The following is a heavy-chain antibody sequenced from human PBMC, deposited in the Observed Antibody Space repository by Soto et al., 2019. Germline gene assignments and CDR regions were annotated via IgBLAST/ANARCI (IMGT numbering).Heavy chain of an antibody. J-gene: IGHJ5*02. CDR2: INLXGST. CDR3: AIGCPEWGSGRTQNWFDP. V-gene: IGHV4-34*01. Sequence: SETLSLTCAVYGGTFSGYYWSWIRQPPGKGLEWIGEINLXGSTNYNPSLKSRVTISVDTSKNQFSLKLSSLTAADTAVYYCAIGCPEWGSGRTQNWFDPWGQGTLVTVSX. CDR1: GGTFSGYY. D-gene: IGHD3-10*01.